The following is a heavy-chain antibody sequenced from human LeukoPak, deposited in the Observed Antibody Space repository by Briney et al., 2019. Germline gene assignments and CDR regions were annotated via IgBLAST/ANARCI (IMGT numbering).Heavy chain of an antibody. CDR2: IKTDGSTT. V-gene: IGHV3-74*01. CDR1: GFTFSNYW. D-gene: IGHD2-2*01. J-gene: IGHJ4*02. CDR3: AREEYQLLSLDY. Sequence: PGGSLRLSCAVSGFTFSNYWMHWVRQAPGKGLVWVSRIKTDGSTTSYADSVKGRFTISRDNAKNMAYLQMNSLRAEDTAVYYCAREEYQLLSLDYWGQGTLVTVSS.